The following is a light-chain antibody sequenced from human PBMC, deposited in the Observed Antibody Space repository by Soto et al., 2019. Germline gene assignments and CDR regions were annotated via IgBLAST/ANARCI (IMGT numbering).Light chain of an antibody. J-gene: IGKJ4*01. Sequence: DIQMTQSPSSLSASVGDRVTITCRTSQNINRYLNWYQHKPGTAPKLLIYGASSLQSGVPSRFTGSGSGTDFTLTISSLQPEDFTTDYCQQSYTMPLTFGGGTKVEIK. V-gene: IGKV1-39*01. CDR3: QQSYTMPLT. CDR1: QNINRY. CDR2: GAS.